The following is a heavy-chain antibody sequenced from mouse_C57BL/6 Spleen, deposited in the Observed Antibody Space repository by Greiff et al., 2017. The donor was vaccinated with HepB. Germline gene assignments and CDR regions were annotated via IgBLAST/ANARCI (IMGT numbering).Heavy chain of an antibody. CDR3: ARMGYDYDFDY. CDR1: GYAFSSSW. CDR2: IYPGDGDT. V-gene: IGHV1-82*01. D-gene: IGHD2-4*01. J-gene: IGHJ2*01. Sequence: VKVVESGPELVKPGASVKISCKASGYAFSSSWMNWVKQRPGKGLEWIGRIYPGDGDTNYNGKFKGKATLTADKSSSTAYMQLSSLTSEDSAVYFCARMGYDYDFDYWGQGTTLTVSS.